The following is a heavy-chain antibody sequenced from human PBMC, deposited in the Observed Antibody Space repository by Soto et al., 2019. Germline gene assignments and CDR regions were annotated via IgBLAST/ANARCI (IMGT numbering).Heavy chain of an antibody. V-gene: IGHV3-15*01. D-gene: IGHD6-19*01. CDR2: IKSKTDGGTT. Sequence: EVQLVESGGGLVKPGGSLRLSCAASGFTSSNAWMSWVRQAPGKGLEWVGRIKSKTDGGTTDYAAPVKGRFTISRDDSKNTMYLQMNSLKTEDTAVYYCTTDLWYSSGWGPFDYWGQGTLVTVSS. CDR3: TTDLWYSSGWGPFDY. CDR1: GFTSSNAW. J-gene: IGHJ4*02.